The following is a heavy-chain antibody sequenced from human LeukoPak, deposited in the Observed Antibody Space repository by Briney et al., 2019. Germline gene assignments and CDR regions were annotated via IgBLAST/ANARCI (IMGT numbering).Heavy chain of an antibody. CDR1: GGTFSSYA. Sequence: SVKVSCKASGGTFSSYAISWVRQAPGQGLEWMGGIIPIFGTANYAQKFQGRVTITADESTSTAYMELSSLRSEDTAVYYCAREGPPTAGYYYYGMDVWGQGTTVTVSS. CDR3: AREGPPTAGYYYYGMDV. D-gene: IGHD4-17*01. J-gene: IGHJ6*02. V-gene: IGHV1-69*13. CDR2: IIPIFGTA.